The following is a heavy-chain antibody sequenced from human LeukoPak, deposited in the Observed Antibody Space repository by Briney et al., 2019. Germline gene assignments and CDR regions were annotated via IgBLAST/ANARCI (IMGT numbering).Heavy chain of an antibody. J-gene: IGHJ5*02. V-gene: IGHV1-8*01. CDR3: ARDREGQTYWFDP. CDR2: MNPNSGNT. Sequence: ASVTVSCTASGYTFTSYDINWVRQAPGQGLEGMGWMNPNSGNTGYAQKFQGRVTMTRNTSISTAYMELSSLRSEDTTVYYCARDREGQTYWFDPWGQGTLVTVSS. CDR1: GYTFTSYD.